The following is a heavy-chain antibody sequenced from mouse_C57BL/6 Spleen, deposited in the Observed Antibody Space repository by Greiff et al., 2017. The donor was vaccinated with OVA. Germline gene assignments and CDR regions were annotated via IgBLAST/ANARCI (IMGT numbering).Heavy chain of an antibody. CDR1: GFTFTDYY. Sequence: EVQLVESGGGLVQPGGSLSLSCAASGFTFTDYYMSWVRQPPGKALEWLGFIRNKANGYTTEYSASVKGRFTISRDNSQSILYLQMNALRAEDSATYYCARSYYDYDEYFDYWGQGTTLTVSA. CDR2: IRNKANGYTT. D-gene: IGHD2-4*01. CDR3: ARSYYDYDEYFDY. J-gene: IGHJ2*01. V-gene: IGHV7-3*01.